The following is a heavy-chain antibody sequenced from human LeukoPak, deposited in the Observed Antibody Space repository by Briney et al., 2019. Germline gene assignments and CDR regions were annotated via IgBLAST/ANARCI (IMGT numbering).Heavy chain of an antibody. Sequence: GGSLRLSCAASGFTFSSHGMHWARQAPGKGLEWVAVISYDGSNKYYADSVKGRFTISRDNSKNTLYLQMNSLRAEDTAVYYCAKAYYDFWSGYYVPGWFDPWGQGTLVTVSS. CDR2: ISYDGSNK. J-gene: IGHJ5*02. V-gene: IGHV3-30*18. D-gene: IGHD3-3*01. CDR3: AKAYYDFWSGYYVPGWFDP. CDR1: GFTFSSHG.